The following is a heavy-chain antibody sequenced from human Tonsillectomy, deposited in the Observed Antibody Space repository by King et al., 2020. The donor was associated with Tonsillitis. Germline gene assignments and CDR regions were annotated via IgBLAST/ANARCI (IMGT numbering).Heavy chain of an antibody. D-gene: IGHD2-15*01. Sequence: VQLVESGGGVVQPGRSLRLSCAASGFTFSSYGMHWVRQAPDKGLEGGAVISYDGSKKYYADSVKGRFTISRDTSKSKLYLQMNSLRPEDRAVCYCAKDFEVCSGGKCNFAAYVMDVWGQGTTVTVSS. CDR2: ISYDGSKK. CDR3: AKDFEVCSGGKCNFAAYVMDV. V-gene: IGHV3-30*18. J-gene: IGHJ6*02. CDR1: GFTFSSYG.